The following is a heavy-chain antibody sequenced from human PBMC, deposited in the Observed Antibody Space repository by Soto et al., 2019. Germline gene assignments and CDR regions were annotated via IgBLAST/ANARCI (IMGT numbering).Heavy chain of an antibody. CDR2: IKRKSDGETT. CDR1: GFTFSSAW. Sequence: QLVESGGGLVKPGGSLRLSCEASGFTFSSAWMNWVRQAPGKGLEWVGRIKRKSDGETTDYAAPVKGRFAISRDDSKNMLYLEMNSLKTDDTAVYFCATRQTPDNDFWSGEYYYYGMDVWGQGTTVTVSS. CDR3: ATRQTPDNDFWSGEYYYYGMDV. J-gene: IGHJ6*02. D-gene: IGHD3-3*01. V-gene: IGHV3-15*07.